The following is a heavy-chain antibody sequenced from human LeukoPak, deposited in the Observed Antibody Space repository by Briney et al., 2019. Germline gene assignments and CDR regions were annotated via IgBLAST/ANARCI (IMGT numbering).Heavy chain of an antibody. D-gene: IGHD2-15*01. Sequence: TPSETLSLTCAVYGGSFSGYYWSWIRQPPGKGLEWIGEINHSGSTNYNPSLKSRVTISVDTSKNQFSLKLSSVTAADTAVYYCARGVLRALLDYWGQGTLVTVSS. J-gene: IGHJ4*02. CDR3: ARGVLRALLDY. V-gene: IGHV4-34*01. CDR1: GGSFSGYY. CDR2: INHSGST.